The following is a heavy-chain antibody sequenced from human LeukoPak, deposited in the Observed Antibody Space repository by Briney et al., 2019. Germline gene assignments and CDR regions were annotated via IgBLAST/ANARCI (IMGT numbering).Heavy chain of an antibody. CDR1: GFTFSSYA. V-gene: IGHV3-23*01. D-gene: IGHD6-6*01. J-gene: IGHJ4*02. CDR2: ISGSGGST. CDR3: AKDSRSSYDY. Sequence: PGGSLRLSCAASGFTFSSYAMSWFRQAPVKGLEWVSAISGSGGSTYYADSVKGRFTISRDNSKNTLYLQMNSLRAEDTAVYYCAKDSRSSYDYWGQGTLVTVSS.